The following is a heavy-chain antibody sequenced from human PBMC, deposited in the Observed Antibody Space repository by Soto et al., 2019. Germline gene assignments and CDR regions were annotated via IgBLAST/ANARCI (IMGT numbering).Heavy chain of an antibody. CDR2: IDWDDDK. Sequence: SGPTLVNPTQTLTLTCTFSGFSLSTSGMCVSWIRQPPGKALEWLARIDWDDDKYYSTSLKTRLTISKDTSKNQVVLTMTNMDPVDTATYYCASYSSSSRTYDYWGQGTLVTVSS. J-gene: IGHJ4*02. V-gene: IGHV2-70*11. CDR3: ASYSSSSRTYDY. D-gene: IGHD6-6*01. CDR1: GFSLSTSGMC.